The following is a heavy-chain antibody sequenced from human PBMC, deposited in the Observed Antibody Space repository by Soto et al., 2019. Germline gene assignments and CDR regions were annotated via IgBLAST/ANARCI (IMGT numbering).Heavy chain of an antibody. V-gene: IGHV4-30-2*01. J-gene: IGHJ4*02. CDR3: ASSYFTVTTMDY. Sequence: PSENLSLTCAVSGGSISSGGYYWSWIRQPPGKGLEWIGYIYHSGSTYYNPSLKSRVTISVDRSKNQFSLKLSSVTAADTAVYYCASSYFTVTTMDYWGQGTLVIVSS. D-gene: IGHD4-17*01. CDR1: GGSISSGGYY. CDR2: IYHSGST.